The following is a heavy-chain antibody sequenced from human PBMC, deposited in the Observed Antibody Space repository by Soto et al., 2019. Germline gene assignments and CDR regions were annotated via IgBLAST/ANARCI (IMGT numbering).Heavy chain of an antibody. CDR3: ARHFKYQLVSINSFHF. CDR2: INYGGTT. CDR1: GGSSNSSDYY. J-gene: IGHJ3*01. D-gene: IGHD2-2*01. V-gene: IGHV4-39*01. Sequence: SETLSLTCTVSGGSSNSSDYYWGWIRQPPGKALEWIGSINYGGTTYNNPSLRSRVTISVDTSKSQLFLKLSSVTAADTAVYYCARHFKYQLVSINSFHFWGQGTMVTVSS.